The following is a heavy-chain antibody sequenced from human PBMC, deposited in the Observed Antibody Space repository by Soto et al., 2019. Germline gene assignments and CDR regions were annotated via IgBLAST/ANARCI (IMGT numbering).Heavy chain of an antibody. CDR1: GLTFSSYA. CDR2: ISSNGGST. Sequence: GGSMRLSCSASGLTFSSYAMHWVRQAPGKGLEYVSAISSNGGSTYYADSVKGRFTISRDNSKNTLYLQMSSLRAEDTAVYYCVNSRYYDFWSGYYRGDYYYGMDVWGQGTTVTVSS. V-gene: IGHV3-64D*08. J-gene: IGHJ6*02. CDR3: VNSRYYDFWSGYYRGDYYYGMDV. D-gene: IGHD3-3*01.